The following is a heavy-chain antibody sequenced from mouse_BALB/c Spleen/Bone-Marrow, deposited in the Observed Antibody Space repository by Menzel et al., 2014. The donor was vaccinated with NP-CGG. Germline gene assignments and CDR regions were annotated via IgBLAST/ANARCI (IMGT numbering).Heavy chain of an antibody. J-gene: IGHJ2*01. Sequence: VKLMESGAELAKPGASVKMSCKASGYTFTDYWMHWVKQRPGQGLEWIGYINPSTGYSEYNQKFKDKATLTADKSSSTAYMQLSGLTSDDSAVYYCARTKYGPTGGNYWSQGTTLTVSS. CDR1: GYTFTDYW. CDR3: ARTKYGPTGGNY. D-gene: IGHD2-10*02. V-gene: IGHV1-7*01. CDR2: INPSTGYS.